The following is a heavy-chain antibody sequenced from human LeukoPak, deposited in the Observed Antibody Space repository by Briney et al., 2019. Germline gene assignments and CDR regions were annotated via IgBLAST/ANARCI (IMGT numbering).Heavy chain of an antibody. V-gene: IGHV3-48*02. Sequence: PGGSLRLSCAASGFTFSSYSVNWVRQGPGKGLEWVSYISSSSSTIYYADSVKGRFTISRDNAKNSLYLQMNSLRDEDTAVYYCARDRYYYDSSGYYRPNYYFDYWGQGTLVTVSS. CDR1: GFTFSSYS. D-gene: IGHD3-22*01. CDR2: ISSSSSTI. J-gene: IGHJ4*02. CDR3: ARDRYYYDSSGYYRPNYYFDY.